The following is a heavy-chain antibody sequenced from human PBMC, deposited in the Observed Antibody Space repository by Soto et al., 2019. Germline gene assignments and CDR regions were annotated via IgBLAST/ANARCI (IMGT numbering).Heavy chain of an antibody. CDR2: ISYDGSNK. Sequence: QVQLVESGGGVVQPGRSLRLSCAASGFTFSSYAMNWVRQAPGKGLEWAAVISYDGSNKYYADSVKGRFTISRDNSKNTLYLQMNSLRAEDTAVYYCVRAGSVPSGEYFDYWGKGTLVTVSS. CDR1: GFTFSSYA. CDR3: VRAGSVPSGEYFDY. J-gene: IGHJ4*02. V-gene: IGHV3-30-3*01. D-gene: IGHD6-19*01.